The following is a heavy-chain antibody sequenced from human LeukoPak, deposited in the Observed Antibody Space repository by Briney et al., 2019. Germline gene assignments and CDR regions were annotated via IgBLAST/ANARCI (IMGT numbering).Heavy chain of an antibody. V-gene: IGHV3-11*01. J-gene: IGHJ4*02. CDR1: GFTFSNYY. Sequence: PGGSLRLSCVASGFTFSNYYLHWIRQAPGKGLEWVSYISSNGRTTYYADSVQGRFTISRDNANNSLCLQMNRLRAEDTAVYYCARESSRIAVIPAAKYWGQGALVTVSS. D-gene: IGHD2-2*01. CDR2: ISSNGRTT. CDR3: ARESSRIAVIPAAKY.